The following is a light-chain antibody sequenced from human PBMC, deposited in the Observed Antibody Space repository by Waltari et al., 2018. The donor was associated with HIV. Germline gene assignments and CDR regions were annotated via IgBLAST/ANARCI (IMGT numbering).Light chain of an antibody. CDR1: SGHSSYA. J-gene: IGLJ3*02. V-gene: IGLV4-69*02. Sequence: QLILTQSPSASASLGASVTLTCTLSSGHSSYAIACHQHQPEKGPRYLMKLNSDGSHTKGDGIPDRFSGSSSGAERFLTISSLQSDDEADYYCQTWDTGPWVFGGGTKLTVL. CDR2: LNSDGSH. CDR3: QTWDTGPWV.